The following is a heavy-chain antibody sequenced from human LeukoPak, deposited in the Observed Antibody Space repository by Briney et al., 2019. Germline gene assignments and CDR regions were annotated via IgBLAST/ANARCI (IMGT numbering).Heavy chain of an antibody. CDR3: AREVITMVRGGRLYYYYYMDV. J-gene: IGHJ6*03. CDR2: IYTSGST. CDR1: GGSISSYY. V-gene: IGHV4-4*07. Sequence: SETLSLTWTVSGGSISSYYWSWVRQPAGKGLGWLGRIYTSGSTNYNPSLKSRATMSVDTSKNQFSLKLSSVTAADTAVYYCAREVITMVRGGRLYYYYYMDVWGKGTTVTISS. D-gene: IGHD3-10*01.